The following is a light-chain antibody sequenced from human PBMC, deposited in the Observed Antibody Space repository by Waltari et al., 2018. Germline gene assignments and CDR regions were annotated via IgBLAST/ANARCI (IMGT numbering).Light chain of an antibody. CDR2: KDS. CDR1: VLAKRY. CDR3: YSVDDNKGV. V-gene: IGLV3-27*01. J-gene: IGLJ2*01. Sequence: SYELTQPSSVSVSPGQTARITCSGDVLAKRYTRWFQQKPGQAPVLVIYKDSGRPSGIPERFSGSSSGTTVTLTISGGQVEDEADYYCYSVDDNKGVFGGGTKLTVL.